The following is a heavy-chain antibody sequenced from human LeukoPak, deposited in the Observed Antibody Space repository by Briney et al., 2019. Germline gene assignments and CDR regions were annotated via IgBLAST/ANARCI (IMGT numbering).Heavy chain of an antibody. CDR2: MNPNSGNT. CDR3: ARGNLWVGAMDFDY. V-gene: IGHV1-8*01. J-gene: IGHJ4*02. D-gene: IGHD1-26*01. Sequence: ASVKVSCXASGYTFTSYDINWVRQATGQGLEWMGWMNPNSGNTGYAQKFQGRVTMTRNTSISTAYMELSSLRSEDTAVYYCARGNLWVGAMDFDYWGQGTLVTVSS. CDR1: GYTFTSYD.